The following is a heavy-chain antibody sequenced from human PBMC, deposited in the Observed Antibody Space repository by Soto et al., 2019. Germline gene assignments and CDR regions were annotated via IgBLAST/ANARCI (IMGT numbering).Heavy chain of an antibody. Sequence: ASVKVSCKASGGTFSSYAISWVRQAPGQGLEWMGGIIPIFGTANYAQKFQGRVTITADESTSTAYMELSSLRSEDTAVYYCARGWEQLAYYYYYGMDVWGQGTTVTVSS. D-gene: IGHD6-6*01. CDR3: ARGWEQLAYYYYYGMDV. CDR1: GGTFSSYA. V-gene: IGHV1-69*13. CDR2: IIPIFGTA. J-gene: IGHJ6*02.